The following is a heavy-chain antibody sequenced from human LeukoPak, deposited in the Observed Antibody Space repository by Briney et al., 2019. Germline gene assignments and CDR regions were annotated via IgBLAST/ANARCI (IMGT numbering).Heavy chain of an antibody. CDR1: GGSISIGGYY. J-gene: IGHJ4*02. Sequence: SQTLSLTCTVSGGSISIGGYYWSWIRQHPGKGLEWIGYIYYSGITYYNPSLKSRVTISVDTSKNQFSLYLSSVTAADTAVYYCARVTSGEFADYWGQGTLVAVSS. CDR3: ARVTSGEFADY. D-gene: IGHD3-10*01. V-gene: IGHV4-31*03. CDR2: IYYSGIT.